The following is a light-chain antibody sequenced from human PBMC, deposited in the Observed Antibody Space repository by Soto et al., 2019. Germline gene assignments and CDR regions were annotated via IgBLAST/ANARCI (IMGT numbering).Light chain of an antibody. J-gene: IGLJ2*01. V-gene: IGLV2-8*01. CDR1: SSDVGGYKY. CDR3: SSYADRHNVF. CDR2: DVS. Sequence: QSALTQPPSASGSPGQSVTISCTGTSSDVGGYKYVSWYQQHPGKAPKLMIYDVSKRPSGVPDRFSGSKSGNTASLTVSGLQAEDEADYCCSSYADRHNVFFGGGTKVTVL.